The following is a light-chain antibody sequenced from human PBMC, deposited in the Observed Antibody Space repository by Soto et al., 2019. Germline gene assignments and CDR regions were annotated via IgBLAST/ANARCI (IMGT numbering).Light chain of an antibody. J-gene: IGLJ2*01. V-gene: IGLV4-69*01. Sequence: QPVLTQSPSASASLGASVKLTCTLSSGHSSYAIAWHQQQPEKGPRFLMKLNSDGSHNKGGGIPDRFSGSSSGTERYLTISSLQSEDEADYYCQTWGTGIRVVFGGGTKVTVL. CDR2: LNSDGSH. CDR1: SGHSSYA. CDR3: QTWGTGIRVV.